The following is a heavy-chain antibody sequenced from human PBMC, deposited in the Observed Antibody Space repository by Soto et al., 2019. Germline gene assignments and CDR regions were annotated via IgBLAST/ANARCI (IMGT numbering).Heavy chain of an antibody. CDR2: ISSNGGTT. CDR3: VRRVSGNYDY. D-gene: IGHD1-7*01. Sequence: EVQLAESGGGMVQPGGSLRLSCVASGFTFSSYDMHWVRQAPGKGLEYVSSISSNGGTTYYGNSVKGRFTISRDTSKNTMCLQIGGLRAEDMAVYYCVRRVSGNYDYWGQGTLVTVSS. CDR1: GFTFSSYD. J-gene: IGHJ4*02. V-gene: IGHV3-64*01.